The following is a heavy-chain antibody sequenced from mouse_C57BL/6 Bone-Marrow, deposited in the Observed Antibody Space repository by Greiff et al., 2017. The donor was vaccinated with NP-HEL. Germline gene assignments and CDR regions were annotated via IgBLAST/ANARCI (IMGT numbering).Heavy chain of an antibody. CDR1: GYTFTTYP. V-gene: IGHV1-47*01. CDR3: ARRSFTTVVATDGWYFDV. CDR2: FHPYNDDT. Sequence: QLQQSGAELVKPGASVKMSCKASGYTFTTYPIEWMKQNHGKSLEWIGNFHPYNDDTKYNEKFKGKATLTVEKSSSTVYLELSRLTSDDSAVYYCARRSFTTVVATDGWYFDVWGTGTTVTVSS. J-gene: IGHJ1*03. D-gene: IGHD1-1*01.